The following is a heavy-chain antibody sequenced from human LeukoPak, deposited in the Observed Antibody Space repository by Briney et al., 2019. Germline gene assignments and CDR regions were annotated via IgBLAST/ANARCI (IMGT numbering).Heavy chain of an antibody. J-gene: IGHJ6*03. CDR2: ISSSGST. CDR1: GDSISSGDYY. CDR3: ARDRILGIAVAGTNYYYYYMDV. Sequence: PSETLSLTCTVSGDSISSGDYYWSWIRQPAGKGLEWIGRISSSGSTNYNPSLKSRVTISVDTSKNQFSLQLNSVTPEDTAVYYCARDRILGIAVAGTNYYYYYMDVWGKGTTVTVSS. D-gene: IGHD6-19*01. V-gene: IGHV4-61*02.